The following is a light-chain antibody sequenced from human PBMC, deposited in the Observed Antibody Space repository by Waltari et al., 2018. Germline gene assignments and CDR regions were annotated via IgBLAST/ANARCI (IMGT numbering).Light chain of an antibody. CDR1: NSNIGSTV. Sequence: QSALTQPPSASGTPGQTVTIFCSGGNSNIGSTVVNWYQQVPGTAPKLLIYSNTYRPSGVPDRFSGSKSGTSASLAISGIQSDDEGDYYCATWDDRLTGVVFGGGTQVTVL. V-gene: IGLV1-44*01. J-gene: IGLJ2*01. CDR2: SNT. CDR3: ATWDDRLTGVV.